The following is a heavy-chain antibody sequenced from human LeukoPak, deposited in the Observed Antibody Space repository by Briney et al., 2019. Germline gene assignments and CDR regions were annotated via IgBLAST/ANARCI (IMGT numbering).Heavy chain of an antibody. CDR3: ARHYPPDYTFDH. CDR2: IYSSGST. D-gene: IGHD4-11*01. J-gene: IGHJ4*02. V-gene: IGHV4-59*08. CDR1: GGSISGYY. Sequence: SETLSLTCTVSGGSISGYYWCWIRQPPGERLEWIGYIYSSGSTNYNPSLKSRVTISVDTSKNQFSLRLSSVTAADTAVYYCARHYPPDYTFDHWGRGTLVTVSS.